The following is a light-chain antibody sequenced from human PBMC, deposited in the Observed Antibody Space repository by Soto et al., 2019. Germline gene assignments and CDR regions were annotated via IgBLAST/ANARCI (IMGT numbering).Light chain of an antibody. CDR3: QQYNNWPLT. V-gene: IGKV3-15*01. Sequence: EIVMTQSLATLSVSPGEGATLSCRASQSLTSYLAWYQQKPDQAPRLLIYGISTRATDIPARFSGSGSGTEFTLTVSSLQSEDFAVYYCQQYNNWPLTFGGGTKVDI. CDR1: QSLTSY. CDR2: GIS. J-gene: IGKJ4*01.